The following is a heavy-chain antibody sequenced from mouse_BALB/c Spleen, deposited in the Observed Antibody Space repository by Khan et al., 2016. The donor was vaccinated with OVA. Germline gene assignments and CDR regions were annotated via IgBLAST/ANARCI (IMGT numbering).Heavy chain of an antibody. CDR1: GYSITSGYG. J-gene: IGHJ2*01. V-gene: IGHV3-2*02. D-gene: IGHD1-1*01. CDR3: ARTGSIKY. CDR2: ISYSGST. Sequence: EVELVESGPGLVKPSQSLSLTCTVTGYSITSGYGWNWIRQFPGNKLEWMGYISYSGSTNYNPSLKSRISITRDTSKNQFFLQLNSVTTEDTATYYSARTGSIKYWGQGTTLTVSS.